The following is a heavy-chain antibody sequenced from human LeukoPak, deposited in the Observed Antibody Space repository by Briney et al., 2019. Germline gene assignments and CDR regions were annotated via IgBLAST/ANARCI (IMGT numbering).Heavy chain of an antibody. CDR1: GFTFSSYE. CDR2: ISSSGSSI. Sequence: GGSLRLSCAASGFTFSSYEMNWVRQAPGKGLEWVSYISSSGSSIYYADSVKGRFTISRDNAKNSLYLQMDSLRAEDTAVYCCARSSGWYTGFDYWGQGTLVTVSS. V-gene: IGHV3-48*03. J-gene: IGHJ4*02. CDR3: ARSSGWYTGFDY. D-gene: IGHD6-19*01.